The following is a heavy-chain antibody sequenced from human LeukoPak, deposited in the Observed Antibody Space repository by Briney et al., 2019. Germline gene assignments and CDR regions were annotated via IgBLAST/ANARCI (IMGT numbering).Heavy chain of an antibody. Sequence: GRSLRLSCAASGFTFDDYAMHWVRQAPGKGLEWVSGISWNSGSIGYADSVKGRFTISRDNAKNSLYLQMNSLRAEDTALYYCAKDMAVEWSYLNGLDYWGQGTLVTVSS. CDR1: GFTFDDYA. V-gene: IGHV3-9*01. CDR2: ISWNSGSI. CDR3: AKDMAVEWSYLNGLDY. J-gene: IGHJ4*02. D-gene: IGHD1-26*01.